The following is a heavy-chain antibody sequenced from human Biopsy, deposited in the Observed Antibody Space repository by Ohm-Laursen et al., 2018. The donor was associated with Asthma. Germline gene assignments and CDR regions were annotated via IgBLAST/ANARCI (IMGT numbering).Heavy chain of an antibody. D-gene: IGHD5-12*01. V-gene: IGHV1-69*13. CDR3: ARGYSGTDRIVYYYSGMEV. CDR2: LIPVLGTA. Sequence: ASVKVSCKASGDSLGSFINYAISWVRQAPRQGLEWMGGLIPVLGTADYAPMFEGRVTITANESTSTAYLELTSLRFEDTAVYYCARGYSGTDRIVYYYSGMEVWGQGTTVTVSS. CDR1: GDSLGSFINYA. J-gene: IGHJ6*02.